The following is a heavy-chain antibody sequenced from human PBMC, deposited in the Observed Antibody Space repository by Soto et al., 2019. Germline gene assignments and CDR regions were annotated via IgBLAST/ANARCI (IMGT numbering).Heavy chain of an antibody. J-gene: IGHJ4*02. V-gene: IGHV1-18*01. CDR1: GYTFTSFG. CDR3: ARGLGRFGDLLGYFDS. CDR2: ISTYNGNT. Sequence: QVQLVQSGAEVKKPGASVKVSCKASGYTFTSFGISWLRQAPGQGLEWMGWISTYNGNTNYAQKLQVRLIMTPDTSTNPAYMELMSLRSDDTAVYFCARGLGRFGDLLGYFDSWGQGTLVTVSS. D-gene: IGHD3-10*01.